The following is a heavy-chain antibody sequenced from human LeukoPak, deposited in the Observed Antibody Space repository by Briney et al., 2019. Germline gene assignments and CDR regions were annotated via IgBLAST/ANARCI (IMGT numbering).Heavy chain of an antibody. J-gene: IGHJ3*01. CDR2: ISYDGNTI. Sequence: GGSLRLSCAASEFTFSSYAMHWVRQAPGKGLEWLTVISYDGNTIYYADSVKGRFTISRDNSKNTLYLQMNSLRIEDTAVYYCAKDLSVVGAHDSFDVWGQGTMVTVSS. V-gene: IGHV3-30*04. CDR1: EFTFSSYA. D-gene: IGHD1-26*01. CDR3: AKDLSVVGAHDSFDV.